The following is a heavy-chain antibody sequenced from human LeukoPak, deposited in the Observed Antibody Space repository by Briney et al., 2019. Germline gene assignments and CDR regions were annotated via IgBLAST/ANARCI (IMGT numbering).Heavy chain of an antibody. CDR3: AKDASNYYDSSGGFDY. J-gene: IGHJ4*02. Sequence: GGSLRLSCAASGFTFSSYAMSWVRQAPGKGLEWVSAISGSGGSAYYADSVKGRFTISRDNSKNTLYLQMNSLRAEDTAVYYCAKDASNYYDSSGGFDYWGQGTLVTVSS. V-gene: IGHV3-23*01. CDR1: GFTFSSYA. CDR2: ISGSGGSA. D-gene: IGHD3-22*01.